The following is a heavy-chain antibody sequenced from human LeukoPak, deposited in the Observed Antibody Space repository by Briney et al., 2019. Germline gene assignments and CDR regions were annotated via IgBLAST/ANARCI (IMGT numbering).Heavy chain of an antibody. V-gene: IGHV4-59*01. CDR2: IYYSGST. Sequence: SETLSLTCTVSGGSISSYYWGWIRQPPGKGLEWIGYIYYSGSTNYNPSLKSRVTISVDTSKNQFSLKLSSVTAADTAVYYCARRYYYDSDYFDYWGQGTLVTVSS. D-gene: IGHD3-22*01. CDR1: GGSISSYY. CDR3: ARRYYYDSDYFDY. J-gene: IGHJ4*02.